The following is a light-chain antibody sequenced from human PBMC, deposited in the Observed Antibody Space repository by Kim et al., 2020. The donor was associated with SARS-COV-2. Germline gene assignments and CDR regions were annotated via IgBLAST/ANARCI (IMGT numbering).Light chain of an antibody. Sequence: NFMLTQPHSVSESPGKTVTISCTRSSGSIASNYVQWYQQRPGSAPTTVIYEDNQRPSGVPDRFSGSIDSSSNSASLTISGLKTEDEADYYCQSYDSSNHGVFGVGTQLTVL. V-gene: IGLV6-57*04. CDR3: QSYDSSNHGV. J-gene: IGLJ3*02. CDR2: EDN. CDR1: SGSIASNY.